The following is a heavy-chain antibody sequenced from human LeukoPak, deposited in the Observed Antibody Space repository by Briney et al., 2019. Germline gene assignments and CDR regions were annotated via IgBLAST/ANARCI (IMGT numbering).Heavy chain of an antibody. V-gene: IGHV3-48*03. CDR2: ISSSGSTI. D-gene: IGHD5-12*01. CDR1: GFTFSSYE. CDR3: AKGPPTGGYGDY. J-gene: IGHJ4*02. Sequence: GGSLRLSCAASGFTFSSYEMNWVRQAPGKGLEWVSYISSSGSTIYYADSVKGRFTISRDNAKNSLCLQMNSLRVEDTAVYYCAKGPPTGGYGDYWGQGTLVTVSS.